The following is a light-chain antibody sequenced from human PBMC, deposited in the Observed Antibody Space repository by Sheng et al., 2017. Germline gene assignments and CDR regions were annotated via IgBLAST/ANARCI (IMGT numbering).Light chain of an antibody. CDR2: DAS. Sequence: EMVMTQSPATLSVSPGERATLSCRASQSVSNFLAWYQQKPGQAPRLLIYDASTRATGVPARFSGSGSGTDFTLTISRLEPEDFAVYYCQQYGSSPFTFGPGTKVDIK. V-gene: IGKV3-20*01. CDR3: QQYGSSPFT. CDR1: QSVSNF. J-gene: IGKJ3*01.